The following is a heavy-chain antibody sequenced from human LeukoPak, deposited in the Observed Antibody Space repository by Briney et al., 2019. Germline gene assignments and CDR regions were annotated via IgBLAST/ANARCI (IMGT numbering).Heavy chain of an antibody. CDR2: IYFSGST. CDR3: ARLEVAGINDY. J-gene: IGHJ4*02. CDR1: GGSISTSSYY. V-gene: IGHV4-39*01. D-gene: IGHD6-19*01. Sequence: PSETLSLTCTVSGGSISTSSYYWGWIRQPPGKGLEWIATIYFSGSTYYNPSLKSRVTISVDTSKNQFSLKLSSVTAADTAVYYCARLEVAGINDYWGQGTLVTVSS.